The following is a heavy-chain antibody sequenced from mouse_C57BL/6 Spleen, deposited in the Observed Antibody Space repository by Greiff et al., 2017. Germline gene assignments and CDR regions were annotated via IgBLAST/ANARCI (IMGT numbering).Heavy chain of an antibody. CDR3: ARDGDYYGSSYGYFDV. V-gene: IGHV3-6*01. D-gene: IGHD1-1*01. CDR1: GYSITSGYY. CDR2: ISYDGSN. J-gene: IGHJ1*03. Sequence: EVHLVESGPGLVKPSQSLSLTCSVTGYSITSGYYWNWIRQFPGNKLEWMGYISYDGSNNYNPSLKNRISITRDPAKNQFFLKLNSVTTEDTATYYCARDGDYYGSSYGYFDVWGTGTTVTVSS.